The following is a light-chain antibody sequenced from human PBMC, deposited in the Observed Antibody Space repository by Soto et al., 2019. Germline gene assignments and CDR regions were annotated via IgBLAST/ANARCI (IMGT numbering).Light chain of an antibody. CDR3: HRYGDSPLT. CDR1: QNVISNY. Sequence: ELVLTQSPGTLSLSPGERATLSCRASQNVISNYLAWYQQKPGQPPRLLIYSASTRATGIPDRFSGSGYGTDFTLTISRLEPEDFAVYYCHRYGDSPLTFGGGTKVEIK. V-gene: IGKV3-20*01. J-gene: IGKJ4*01. CDR2: SAS.